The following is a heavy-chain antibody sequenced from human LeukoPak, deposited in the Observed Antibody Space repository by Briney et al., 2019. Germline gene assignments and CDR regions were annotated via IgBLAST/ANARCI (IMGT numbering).Heavy chain of an antibody. D-gene: IGHD3-22*01. Sequence: GASVKVSCKASGGTFSSYAISWVRQAPGQGLEWMGRIIPILGIANYAQKFQGRVTITADKSTSTAYMELSSLRSEDTAVYYCASYYDTTLSVQDWGQGTLVTVSS. CDR2: IIPILGIA. CDR1: GGTFSSYA. CDR3: ASYYDTTLSVQD. V-gene: IGHV1-69*04. J-gene: IGHJ1*01.